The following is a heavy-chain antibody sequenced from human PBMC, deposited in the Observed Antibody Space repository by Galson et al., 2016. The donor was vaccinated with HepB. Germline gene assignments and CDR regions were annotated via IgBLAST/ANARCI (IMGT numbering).Heavy chain of an antibody. J-gene: IGHJ5*02. CDR2: IKSKTDGGTT. D-gene: IGHD2-15*01. V-gene: IGHV3-15*07. CDR1: GFTFSNAW. CDR3: TTRVVVMVAAAINWFDP. Sequence: FLRLSCAASGFTFSNAWMNWVRQAPGKGLEWVGRIKSKTDGGTTDYAAPVKGRFTISRDDSKNTLYLQMNSLKTEDTAVYYCTTRVVVMVAAAINWFDPWGQGTLVTVSS.